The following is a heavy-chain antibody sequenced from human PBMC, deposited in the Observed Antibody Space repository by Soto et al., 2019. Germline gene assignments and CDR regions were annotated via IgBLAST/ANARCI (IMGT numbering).Heavy chain of an antibody. Sequence: PGGSLRLSCAASGFTFSSYSMHWVRQAPGKGLGWVSSISSSSSYIYYADSVTGRFTISRDNAKHSLYLQMNSLRAEDTVVSYCELDIDYSHGGSCFSLYFRHWGQGTLV. V-gene: IGHV3-21*01. J-gene: IGHJ1*01. CDR2: ISSSSSYI. CDR3: ELDIDYSHGGSCFSLYFRH. CDR1: GFTFSSYS. D-gene: IGHD2-15*01.